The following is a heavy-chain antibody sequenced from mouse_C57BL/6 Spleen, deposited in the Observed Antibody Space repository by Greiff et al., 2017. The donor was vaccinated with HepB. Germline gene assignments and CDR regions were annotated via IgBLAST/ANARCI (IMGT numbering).Heavy chain of an antibody. CDR1: GFTFSDYG. Sequence: EVHLVESGGGLVKPGGSLKLSCAASGFTFSDYGMHWVRQAPEKGLEWVAYISSGSSTIYYADTVKGRVTISRDNAKNTLFLQMTSLRSEDTAMYYCARPNYVYAMDYWGQGTSVTVSS. D-gene: IGHD2-4*01. CDR3: ARPNYVYAMDY. J-gene: IGHJ4*01. V-gene: IGHV5-17*01. CDR2: ISSGSSTI.